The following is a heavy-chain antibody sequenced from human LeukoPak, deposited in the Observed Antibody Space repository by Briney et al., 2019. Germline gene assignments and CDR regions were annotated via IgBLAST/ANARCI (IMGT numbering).Heavy chain of an antibody. Sequence: GRSLRLSCAASGFTVSSNYMSWVRQAPGKGLEWVSVIYSGGNTYYADSVKGRFTISRDNSKNTLYLQMNSLRAEDTAVYFCARSSGWPKDGAFDIWGQGTMVTVSS. D-gene: IGHD6-19*01. J-gene: IGHJ3*02. V-gene: IGHV3-53*01. CDR3: ARSSGWPKDGAFDI. CDR1: GFTVSSNY. CDR2: IYSGGNT.